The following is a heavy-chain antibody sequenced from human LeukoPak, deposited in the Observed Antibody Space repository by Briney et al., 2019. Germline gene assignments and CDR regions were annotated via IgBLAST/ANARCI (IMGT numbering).Heavy chain of an antibody. Sequence: SETLSLTCAVYGGSFSGYYWSWIRQPPGKGLEWIGEINHSGSTNYNPSLKSRVTISVDTSKNQFSLKLSSVTAADTAVYYCARAPPDSSSWYGAFDYWGQGTLVTVSS. CDR3: ARAPPDSSSWYGAFDY. CDR2: INHSGST. CDR1: GGSFSGYY. J-gene: IGHJ4*02. D-gene: IGHD6-13*01. V-gene: IGHV4-34*01.